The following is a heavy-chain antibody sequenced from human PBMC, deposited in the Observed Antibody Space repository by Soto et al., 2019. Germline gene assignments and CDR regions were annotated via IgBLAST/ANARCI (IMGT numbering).Heavy chain of an antibody. Sequence: GASVKVSCKASGYTFTGYYMHWVRQAPGQGLEWMGWINPNSGGTNYAQKFQGWVTMTRDTSISTAYMELSRLRSDDTAVYYCARSYCSGGSCHGAFDIWGQGTMVTVS. V-gene: IGHV1-2*04. D-gene: IGHD2-15*01. CDR3: ARSYCSGGSCHGAFDI. CDR1: GYTFTGYY. J-gene: IGHJ3*02. CDR2: INPNSGGT.